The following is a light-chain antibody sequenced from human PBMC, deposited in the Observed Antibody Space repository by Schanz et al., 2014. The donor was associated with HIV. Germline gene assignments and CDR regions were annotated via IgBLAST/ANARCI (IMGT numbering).Light chain of an antibody. Sequence: DIQMTQSPSTLSVSVGDRVSITCRASQSISPWLAWYQQRPGKTPKLLINEASNLQSGVPSRFSGSGSGTEFTLTITSLQPDDFATYYCQQYSTSSRTFGQGTKVEVQ. CDR3: QQYSTSSRT. CDR2: EAS. V-gene: IGKV1-5*03. CDR1: QSISPW. J-gene: IGKJ1*01.